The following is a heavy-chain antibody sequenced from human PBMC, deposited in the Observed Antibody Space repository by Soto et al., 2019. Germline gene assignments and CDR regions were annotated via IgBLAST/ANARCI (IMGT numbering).Heavy chain of an antibody. D-gene: IGHD2-15*01. Sequence: PGGSLSLSCVTSGFTFTKYSMNWVRQAPGKGLEWVSYISYSGETKYYADSLKGRYAISRDDAKNSVYLQMNSLRDEDTAFYYCVRGVVVVVGSTAENFDHWGQGTPVTVSS. CDR1: GFTFTKYS. J-gene: IGHJ4*02. V-gene: IGHV3-48*02. CDR3: VRGVVVVVGSTAENFDH. CDR2: ISYSGETK.